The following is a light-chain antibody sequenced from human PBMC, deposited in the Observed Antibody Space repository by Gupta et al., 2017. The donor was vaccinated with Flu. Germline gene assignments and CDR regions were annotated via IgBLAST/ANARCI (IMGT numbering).Light chain of an antibody. CDR2: DAS. V-gene: IGKV3-11*01. CDR1: QSVSSY. Sequence: EIALTQSPATLSLSPGERATLSCRASQSVSSYLAWYQQKPGQAPRLLIYDASNRATGIPARFSGSGSGTDFTLTISSLEPEDFAVYYCQQRSNWPLHSFGQGTKLEIK. CDR3: QQRSNWPLHS. J-gene: IGKJ2*03.